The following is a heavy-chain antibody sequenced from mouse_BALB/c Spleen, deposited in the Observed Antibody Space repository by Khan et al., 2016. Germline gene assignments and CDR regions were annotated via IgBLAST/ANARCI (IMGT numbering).Heavy chain of an antibody. J-gene: IGHJ3*01. V-gene: IGHV9-3-1*01. D-gene: IGHD2-1*01. CDR3: ARNGNYLAWFAY. CDR1: GYTFTNYG. CDR2: INTYTGEP. Sequence: QIQLVQSGPELKKPGETVKISCKASGYTFTNYGMNWVKQAPGKGLKWMGWINTYTGEPTYADDFKGRFAFSLETSASTAYLQINNLKDEDTATYCCARNGNYLAWFAYWGQGTLVTVSA.